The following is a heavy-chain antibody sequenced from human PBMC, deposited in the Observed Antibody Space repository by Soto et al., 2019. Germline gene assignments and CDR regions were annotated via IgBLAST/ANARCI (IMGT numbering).Heavy chain of an antibody. Sequence: SETLSLTCAVSGGSISSGGYSWSWIRQPPGKGLEWIGYIYHSGSTYYNPSLKSRVTISVDRSKNQFSLKLSSVTAADTAVYYCARAGRRYCSGGSCYGERPFDPWGQGTLVTVSS. CDR3: ARAGRRYCSGGSCYGERPFDP. CDR1: GGSISSGGYS. CDR2: IYHSGST. J-gene: IGHJ5*02. D-gene: IGHD2-15*01. V-gene: IGHV4-30-2*01.